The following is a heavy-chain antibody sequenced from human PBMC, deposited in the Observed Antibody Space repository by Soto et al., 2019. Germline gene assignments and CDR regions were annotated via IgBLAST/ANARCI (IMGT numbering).Heavy chain of an antibody. CDR3: ASRYYYDSSGYGGPYYYGMDV. CDR1: GGTFSSYA. V-gene: IGHV1-69*06. J-gene: IGHJ6*02. CDR2: IIPIFGTA. D-gene: IGHD3-22*01. Sequence: ASVKVSCKASGGTFSSYAISWLRQAPGQGLEWMGGIIPIFGTANYAQKFQGRVTITADKSTSTAYMELSSLRSEDTAVYYCASRYYYDSSGYGGPYYYGMDVWGQGTTVTVSS.